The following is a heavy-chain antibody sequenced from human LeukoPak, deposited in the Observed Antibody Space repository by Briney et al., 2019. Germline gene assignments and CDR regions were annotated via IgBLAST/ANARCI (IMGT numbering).Heavy chain of an antibody. D-gene: IGHD3-10*01. CDR2: IFYTGST. CDR3: ARRNYYGSGSFVLWAFDI. J-gene: IGHJ3*02. V-gene: IGHV4-30-4*08. CDR1: GGSISSDNYY. Sequence: SETLSLTCTVSGGSISSDNYYWSWIRQHPGKGLEWIGYIFYTGSTYYNPSLKSRVTISVDTSKNQFSLKLSSVTAADTAVYYCARRNYYGSGSFVLWAFDIWGQGTMVTVSS.